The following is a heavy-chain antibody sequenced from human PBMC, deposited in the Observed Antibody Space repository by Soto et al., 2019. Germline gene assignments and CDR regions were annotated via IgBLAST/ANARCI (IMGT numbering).Heavy chain of an antibody. J-gene: IGHJ5*01. D-gene: IGHD3-3*01. CDR1: GCTFSRHA. CDR3: ARTRNGGVADSFDS. V-gene: IGHV3-30*04. CDR2: ISRDGSYI. Sequence: QVQLVESGGGEVQPGGSLRLSCAASGCTFSRHAIHWVRLTPGRGLEWVLAISRDGSYIYYTDSVKGRFTVSRDNSKNTVFVQMNRLIPDDTALYFCARTRNGGVADSFDSWGQGTRVTVSS.